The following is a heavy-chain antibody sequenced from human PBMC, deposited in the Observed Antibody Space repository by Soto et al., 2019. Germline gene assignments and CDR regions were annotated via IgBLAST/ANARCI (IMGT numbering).Heavy chain of an antibody. J-gene: IGHJ5*02. V-gene: IGHV1-46*01. CDR3: AGAAGRCGQLFWFDP. D-gene: IGHD1-1*01. CDR1: GYTFTSYN. Sequence: QVQLVQSGAEVKKPGASVKVSCKASGYTFTSYNIHWVRQAPGQGLEWVGMINPRGFFTTYAQKFRGRVTMTGAPSTSVVYMELTNLRSEDTAVYYCAGAAGRCGQLFWFDPWGQGTLVSVSS. CDR2: INPRGFFT.